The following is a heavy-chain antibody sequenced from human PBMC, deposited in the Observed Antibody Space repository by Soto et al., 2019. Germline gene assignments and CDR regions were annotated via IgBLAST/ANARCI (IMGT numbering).Heavy chain of an antibody. V-gene: IGHV3-53*02. J-gene: IGHJ4*02. D-gene: IGHD2-8*02. CDR3: ARETGGRSFGY. CDR1: GFTVSSNY. CDR2: IYSGGTT. Sequence: EVQLVETGGGWIQPGGSLRVSCAASGFTVSSNYMSWVRQAPGKGLDWVSVIYSGGTTYYADSVKGRFTLSRDNSKNTLHLQMNSLRVEDTAVYYCARETGGRSFGYWGQGTLVTVSS.